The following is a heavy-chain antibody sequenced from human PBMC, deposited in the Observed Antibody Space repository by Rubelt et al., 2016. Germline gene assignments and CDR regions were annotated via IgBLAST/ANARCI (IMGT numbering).Heavy chain of an antibody. Sequence: QVQLQESGPGLVKPSGTLSLTCAVSGGSISSLNWWSWVRQPPGKGLEWIGEIYQSGSTNYEPSLYNRVTVSVDTSKNQFSLNQISVTSADTAGYYCTRGGVRGSWFDPWGQGTLVTVSS. V-gene: IGHV4-4*02. CDR3: TRGGVRGSWFDP. D-gene: IGHD3-10*01. CDR2: IYQSGST. CDR1: GGSISSLNW. J-gene: IGHJ5*02.